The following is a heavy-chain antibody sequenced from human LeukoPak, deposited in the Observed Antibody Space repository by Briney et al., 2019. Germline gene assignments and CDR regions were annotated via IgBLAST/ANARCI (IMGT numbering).Heavy chain of an antibody. D-gene: IGHD2-21*02. CDR3: ASKAQNCGGDCYDAFDI. CDR1: GYTFSTYG. J-gene: IGHJ3*02. Sequence: GASVKVSCKSSGYTFSTYGISWVRQAPGQGLEWMGWISAYNGNTNYAQKIQGRVTMTTDTSTSTDYMELRSLRSDDTAVYYCASKAQNCGGDCYDAFDIWGQGTMVTVSS. V-gene: IGHV1-18*01. CDR2: ISAYNGNT.